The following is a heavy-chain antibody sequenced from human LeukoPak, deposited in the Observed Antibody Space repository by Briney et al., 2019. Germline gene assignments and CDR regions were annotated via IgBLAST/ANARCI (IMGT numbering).Heavy chain of an antibody. J-gene: IGHJ6*02. CDR1: GGTFSSYA. Sequence: GASVKVSCKASGGTFSSYAISWVRQAPGQGLEWMGRIIPILGIANYAQKFRGRVTITADKSTSTAYMELSSLRSEDTAVYYCARGGAYYDSSGYPDVDYYYGMDVWGQGTTVTVSS. V-gene: IGHV1-69*04. D-gene: IGHD3-22*01. CDR3: ARGGAYYDSSGYPDVDYYYGMDV. CDR2: IIPILGIA.